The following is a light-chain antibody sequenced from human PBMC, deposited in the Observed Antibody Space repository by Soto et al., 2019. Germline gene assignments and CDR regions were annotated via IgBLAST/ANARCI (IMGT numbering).Light chain of an antibody. CDR3: QYCDYLPL. CDR2: GAS. CDR1: HDISNY. V-gene: IGKV1-33*01. Sequence: DIQMTQSPSSLSASVGDRVTITCQTSHDISNYLNWYQHKPGKAPKLLIYGASNFETGVPSRFSGSGSGTDFTFTISSLQPEDIATYYCQYCDYLPLFGPGTTVDLK. J-gene: IGKJ3*01.